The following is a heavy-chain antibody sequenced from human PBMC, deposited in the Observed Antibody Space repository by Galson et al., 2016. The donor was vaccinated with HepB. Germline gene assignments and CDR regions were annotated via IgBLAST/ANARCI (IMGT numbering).Heavy chain of an antibody. J-gene: IGHJ4*02. D-gene: IGHD1-26*01. CDR3: ARDVRGSEDY. CDR2: IKEDGSDK. CDR1: GFTFSSVW. Sequence: LRLSCAASGFTFSSVWMNWVRQAPGRGLEWVANIKEDGSDKHYVDSVRGRFTISRDNAKNSLYLQMNSLRDEDTAVYYCARDVRGSEDYWGQGTLVTVSS. V-gene: IGHV3-7*01.